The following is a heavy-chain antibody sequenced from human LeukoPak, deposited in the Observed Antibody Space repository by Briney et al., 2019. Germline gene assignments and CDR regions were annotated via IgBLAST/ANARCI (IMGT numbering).Heavy chain of an antibody. CDR1: GGTFSSYA. J-gene: IGHJ4*02. D-gene: IGHD5-18*01. CDR3: AKWGSVDTAMATDY. Sequence: SVKVSCKASGGTFSSYAISWVRQAPGQGLEWMGGIIPIFGTANYAQKFQGRVTITTDESTSTAYMELSSLRSEDTAVYYCAKWGSVDTAMATDYWGQGTLVTVSS. CDR2: IIPIFGTA. V-gene: IGHV1-69*05.